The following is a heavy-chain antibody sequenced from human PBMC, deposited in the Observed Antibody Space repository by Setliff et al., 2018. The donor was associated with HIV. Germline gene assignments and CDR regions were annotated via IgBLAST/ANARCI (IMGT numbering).Heavy chain of an antibody. J-gene: IGHJ1*01. D-gene: IGHD2-2*02. CDR3: ARGSEAAIQSGSYFQH. Sequence: ASVKVSCKASGYTFTGYYMHWVRQAPGQGLEWMGIINPSGDSTSYAQKFQGRVTMTRDTSTNTVYMELNSLRAEDTAVYYCARGSEAAIQSGSYFQHWGQGTLVTVSS. CDR1: GYTFTGYY. CDR2: INPSGDST. V-gene: IGHV1-46*01.